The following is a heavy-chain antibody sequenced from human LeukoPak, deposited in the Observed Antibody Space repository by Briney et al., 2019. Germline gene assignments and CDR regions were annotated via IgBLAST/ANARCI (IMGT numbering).Heavy chain of an antibody. V-gene: IGHV1-2*02. J-gene: IGHJ5*02. CDR2: INPKSGGT. CDR3: ARADRLDGGPYLIGP. D-gene: IGHD2-21*01. Sequence: ASVKVSCKTSGYSFTDYYMHWVRQAPGQGLEWMGWINPKSGGTSSAQKFQGRVTMTRDTSVTTVYMEVSWLTSDDTAIYYCARADRLDGGPYLIGPWGQGTLVTVSS. CDR1: GYSFTDYY.